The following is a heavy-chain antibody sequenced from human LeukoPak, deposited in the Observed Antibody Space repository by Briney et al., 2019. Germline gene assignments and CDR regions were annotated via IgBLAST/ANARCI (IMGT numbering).Heavy chain of an antibody. Sequence: EASVKVSCKASGYTFTGYYMHWVRQAPGQGLEWMGWINPNSGGTNYAQKFQGRVTMTRDTSISTAYMELSRLRSDDTAVYYCARTHFYIWGSYRYGRYFDYWGQGTLVTVSS. D-gene: IGHD3-16*02. CDR3: ARTHFYIWGSYRYGRYFDY. CDR2: INPNSGGT. J-gene: IGHJ4*02. V-gene: IGHV1-2*02. CDR1: GYTFTGYY.